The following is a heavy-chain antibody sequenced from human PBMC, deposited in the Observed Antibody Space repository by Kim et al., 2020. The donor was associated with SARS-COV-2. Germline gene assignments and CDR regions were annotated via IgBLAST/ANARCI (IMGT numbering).Heavy chain of an antibody. CDR2: ISTSSTYI. Sequence: GGSLRLSCAASGFTFSTYAMNWVRQAPGKGLEWVSSISTSSTYIYYADSVKGRFTVSRDNAKNSLYLQMNSLRVEDTAVYYCARVRSPGIVASGTYYWGQGTLVTVSS. CDR1: GFTFSTYA. CDR3: ARVRSPGIVASGTYY. V-gene: IGHV3-21*01. J-gene: IGHJ4*02. D-gene: IGHD6-13*01.